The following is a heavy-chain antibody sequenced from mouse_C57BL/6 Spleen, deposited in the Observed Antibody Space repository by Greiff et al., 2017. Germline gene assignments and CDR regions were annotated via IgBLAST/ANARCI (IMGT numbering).Heavy chain of an antibody. CDR2: IRNKANGYTT. D-gene: IGHD4-1*02. Sequence: EVKLVESGGGLVQPGGSLSLSCAASGFTFTDYYMSWVRQPPGKALEWLGFIRNKANGYTTEYSASVKGRFTISRDNSQSSLYRQMNALRAEDSATYYCARSSNWDYWGQGTTLTVSS. V-gene: IGHV7-3*01. CDR1: GFTFTDYY. CDR3: ARSSNWDY. J-gene: IGHJ2*01.